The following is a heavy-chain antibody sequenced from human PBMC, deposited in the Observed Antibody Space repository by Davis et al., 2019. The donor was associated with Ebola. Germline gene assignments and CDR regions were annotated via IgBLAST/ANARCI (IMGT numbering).Heavy chain of an antibody. J-gene: IGHJ4*02. CDR1: GYSISSGYH. D-gene: IGHD2-2*01. CDR3: ARGRRVLVPAALDY. CDR2: IYHIGST. Sequence: SETLSLTCTVSGYSISSGYHWGWIRLPPGKGLEWIGSIYHIGSTYYNPSPKSRVTISVDTSKNQFSLKLSSVTAADTAVYYCARGRRVLVPAALDYWGQGTLVTVSS. V-gene: IGHV4-38-2*02.